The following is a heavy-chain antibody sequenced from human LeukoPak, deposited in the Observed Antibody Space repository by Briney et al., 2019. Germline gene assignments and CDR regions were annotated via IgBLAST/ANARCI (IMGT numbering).Heavy chain of an antibody. Sequence: GGSLRLSCAASGFTFSSYSMNWVRQAPGKGLEWVSSISSSSSYIYYADSVKGRFTISRDNAKNSLYLQMNSLRAEDTAVYYCARVAGITIFGVVIPEEGLKYYSDYWGQGTLVTVSS. CDR2: ISSSSSYI. CDR3: ARVAGITIFGVVIPEEGLKYYSDY. D-gene: IGHD3-3*01. V-gene: IGHV3-21*01. J-gene: IGHJ4*02. CDR1: GFTFSSYS.